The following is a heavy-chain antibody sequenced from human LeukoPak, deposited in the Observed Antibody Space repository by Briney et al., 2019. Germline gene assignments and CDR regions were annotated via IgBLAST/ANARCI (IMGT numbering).Heavy chain of an antibody. CDR3: AKTTAGHSSGRDPGWPVDY. D-gene: IGHD6-19*01. CDR1: GGTFSSYA. V-gene: IGHV1-69*04. J-gene: IGHJ4*02. CDR2: IIPILGIA. Sequence: ASVKVSCKASGGTFSSYAISWVRQAPGQGLEWLGRIIPILGIANYAQKFQGRVTITADKSTSTAYMELSSLRSEDTAVYYCAKTTAGHSSGRDPGWPVDYWGQGTLVTVSS.